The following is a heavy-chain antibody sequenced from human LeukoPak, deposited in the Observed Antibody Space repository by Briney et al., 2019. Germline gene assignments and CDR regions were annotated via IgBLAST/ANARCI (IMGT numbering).Heavy chain of an antibody. D-gene: IGHD3-10*01. V-gene: IGHV3-11*01. Sequence: PGGSLRLSCAASGFTFSDYYMSWIRQAAGKGLEWVSYISNSGGFIYYADSVKGRFTISRDNAKKSLYLQLNSLRADDTALYYCARDLPYYGKRLPKNWHFDLWGRGTLVTVSS. CDR1: GFTFSDYY. CDR3: ARDLPYYGKRLPKNWHFDL. J-gene: IGHJ2*01. CDR2: ISNSGGFI.